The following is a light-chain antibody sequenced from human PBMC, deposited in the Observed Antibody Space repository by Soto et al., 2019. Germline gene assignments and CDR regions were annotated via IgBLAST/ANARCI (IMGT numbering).Light chain of an antibody. CDR3: CSYAGSPYV. V-gene: IGLV2-11*01. J-gene: IGLJ1*01. CDR2: DVS. Sequence: QSVLTQPRSVSGSPGQSGTISCTGTSSDAGGYNYVSWYQQHPGKAPKVMIYDVSKRPSGVPDRFSGSKSGNTASLTISGLQAEDEADYYCCSYAGSPYVFGTGTKVTVL. CDR1: SSDAGGYNY.